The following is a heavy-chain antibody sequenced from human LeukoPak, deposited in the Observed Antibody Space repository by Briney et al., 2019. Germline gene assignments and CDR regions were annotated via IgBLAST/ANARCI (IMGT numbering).Heavy chain of an antibody. CDR2: IWFGGHNT. CDR1: GFTFRNYG. D-gene: IGHD3-3*01. Sequence: GGSLRLSCAAAGFTFRNYGMHWVRQAPGKGLEWMALIWFGGHNTYYSDSVKGRFTIARANSKNMMYLQMNSLTVENTANYYCARPRLQFLKWRPPGSWGQGTLVTVSS. V-gene: IGHV3-33*01. CDR3: ARPRLQFLKWRPPGS. J-gene: IGHJ5*02.